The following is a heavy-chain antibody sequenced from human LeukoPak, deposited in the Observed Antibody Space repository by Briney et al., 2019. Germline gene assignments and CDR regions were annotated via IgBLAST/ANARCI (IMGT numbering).Heavy chain of an antibody. Sequence: SETLSLTCIVSGGFINSSNYYWGWIRQSPGKGLEWIGSIYFSGTTYYNPSLRGRVTISVDTSKNQFSLKLTPVTAADTAVYYCARGIMVFGVAKGYMDVWGKGTTVTVSS. CDR2: IYFSGTT. CDR1: GGFINSSNYY. CDR3: ARGIMVFGVAKGYMDV. J-gene: IGHJ6*03. V-gene: IGHV4-39*01. D-gene: IGHD3-3*01.